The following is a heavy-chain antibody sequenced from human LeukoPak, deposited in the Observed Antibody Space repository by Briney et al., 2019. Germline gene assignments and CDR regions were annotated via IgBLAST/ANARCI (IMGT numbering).Heavy chain of an antibody. CDR3: ARSPSPLDYYGSGSDWYFDL. Sequence: NPSQTLSLTCTVSGGSISSYYWSWIRQPPGKGLEWIGYIYYSGSTNYNPSLKSRVTISVDTSKNQFSLKLSSVTAADTAVYYCARSPSPLDYYGSGSDWYFDLWGRGTLVTVSS. D-gene: IGHD3-10*01. J-gene: IGHJ2*01. CDR1: GGSISSYY. CDR2: IYYSGST. V-gene: IGHV4-59*08.